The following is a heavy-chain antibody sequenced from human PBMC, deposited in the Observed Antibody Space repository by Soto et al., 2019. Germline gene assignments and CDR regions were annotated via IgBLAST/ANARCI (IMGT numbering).Heavy chain of an antibody. V-gene: IGHV3-7*03. Sequence: EVQLVESGGGLVQPGGSLRLSCAASGFTFSSYWMSWVRQAPGKGLEWVANIKQDGSEKYYVDSVKGRFTISRDNAKNSLYLQMNSLRAEDTAVYYCARGRDYYDYVWGSYRLYYFDYWGQGTLVTVSS. J-gene: IGHJ4*02. CDR3: ARGRDYYDYVWGSYRLYYFDY. D-gene: IGHD3-16*02. CDR2: IKQDGSEK. CDR1: GFTFSSYW.